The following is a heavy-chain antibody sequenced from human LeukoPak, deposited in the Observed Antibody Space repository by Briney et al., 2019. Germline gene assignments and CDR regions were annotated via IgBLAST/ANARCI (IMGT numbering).Heavy chain of an antibody. CDR3: ARAPGGQNWATFDY. CDR2: INPNSGGT. D-gene: IGHD7-27*01. V-gene: IGHV1-2*02. CDR1: GYTFTGYY. J-gene: IGHJ4*02. Sequence: ASVKVSCEASGYTFTGYYMHWVQQAPGQGLEWMGWINPNSGGTNYAQKFQGRVTMTRDTSISTAYMELSRLRSDDTAVYYCARAPGGQNWATFDYWGQGTLVTVSS.